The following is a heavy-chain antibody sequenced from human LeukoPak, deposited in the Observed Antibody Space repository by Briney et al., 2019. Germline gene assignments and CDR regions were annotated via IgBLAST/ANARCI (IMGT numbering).Heavy chain of an antibody. CDR2: FDPEDGET. D-gene: IGHD3-10*01. CDR3: ARDYYGSGSYYTAYYYYYGMDV. V-gene: IGHV1-24*01. CDR1: GYTLTELS. J-gene: IGHJ6*02. Sequence: GASVKVSCKVSGYTLTELSMHWVRQAPGKGLEWMGGFDPEDGETIYAQKFQGRVTMTEDTSTDTAYMELSSLRSEDTAVYYCARDYYGSGSYYTAYYYYYGMDVWGQGTTVTVSS.